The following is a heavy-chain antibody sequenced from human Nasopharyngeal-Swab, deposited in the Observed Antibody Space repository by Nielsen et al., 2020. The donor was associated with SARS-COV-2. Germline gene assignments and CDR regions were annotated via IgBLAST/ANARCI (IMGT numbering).Heavy chain of an antibody. V-gene: IGHV4-34*01. J-gene: IGHJ4*02. CDR2: INHSGST. Sequence: GSLRPSCAVYGGSFSGYYWSWIRQPPGKGLEWIGEINHSGSTNYNPSLKSRVTISVDTSKNQFSLKLSSVTAADTAVYYCARRLLGYCSSTSCYEFDYWGQGTLVTVSS. CDR1: GGSFSGYY. D-gene: IGHD2-2*01. CDR3: ARRLLGYCSSTSCYEFDY.